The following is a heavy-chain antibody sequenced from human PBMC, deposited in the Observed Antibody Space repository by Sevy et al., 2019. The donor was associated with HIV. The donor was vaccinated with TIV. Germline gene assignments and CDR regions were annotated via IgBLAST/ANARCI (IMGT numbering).Heavy chain of an antibody. D-gene: IGHD3-3*02. J-gene: IGHJ6*02. CDR3: ARDLASSGNGLDV. Sequence: GGSLRLSCAASGFTFFAYTMHWVRQAPGKGLEWVALISYDINNKYYADSVKGRFTISRDNSKNTLYLQMNNLRPEDTAVYYCARDLASSGNGLDVWGQGTTVTVSS. V-gene: IGHV3-30-3*01. CDR2: ISYDINNK. CDR1: GFTFFAYT.